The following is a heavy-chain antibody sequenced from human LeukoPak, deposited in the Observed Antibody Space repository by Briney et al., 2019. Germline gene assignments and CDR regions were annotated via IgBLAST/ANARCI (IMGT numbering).Heavy chain of an antibody. CDR1: GGSISSYY. V-gene: IGHV4-59*08. D-gene: IGHD2-15*01. CDR2: IYYSGST. Sequence: SETLSLTCTVSGGSISSYYWSWIRQPPGKGLEWIGYIYYSGSTNYNPSLKSRVTISVDTSKNQFSLKLSSVTAADTAVYYCARGLRSGGTCSLDYWGQGALVTVSS. CDR3: ARGLRSGGTCSLDY. J-gene: IGHJ4*02.